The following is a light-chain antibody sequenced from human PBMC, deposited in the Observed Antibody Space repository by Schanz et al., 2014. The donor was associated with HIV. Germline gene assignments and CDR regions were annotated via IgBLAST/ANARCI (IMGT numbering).Light chain of an antibody. Sequence: EIVLTQSPDTLSLSPGERATLSCRASQTVSSSSLAWYQQKPGQSPRLLIYGASTRATGIPDRFSGSGSGTDFTLTISRLEPEDFAVYSCQQYGSSPRTFGQGTKVEIQ. CDR2: GAS. V-gene: IGKV3-20*01. J-gene: IGKJ1*01. CDR3: QQYGSSPRT. CDR1: QTVSSSS.